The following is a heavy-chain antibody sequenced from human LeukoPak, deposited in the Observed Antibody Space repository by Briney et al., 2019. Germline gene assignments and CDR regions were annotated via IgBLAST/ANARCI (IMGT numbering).Heavy chain of an antibody. CDR1: GFTFNTFG. CDR2: ISDSGGST. Sequence: GGSLRLSCGASGFTFNTFGMTWVRQAPGKGLEWVSGISDSGGSTYYADPVKGRFTISRDNSKNTVYLQMNSLRAEDTAIYYCAKSMGRSGWNGGYRGQGILVTVSS. CDR3: AKSMGRSGWNGGY. V-gene: IGHV3-23*01. J-gene: IGHJ4*02. D-gene: IGHD6-25*01.